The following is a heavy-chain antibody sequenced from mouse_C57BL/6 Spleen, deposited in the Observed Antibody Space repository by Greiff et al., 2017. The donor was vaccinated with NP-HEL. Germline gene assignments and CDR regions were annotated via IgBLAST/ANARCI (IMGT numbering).Heavy chain of an antibody. Sequence: QVQLQQSGAELARPGASVKLSCKASGYTFTSYGISWVKQRTGQGLEWIGEIYPRSGNTYYNEKFKGKATLTADKSSSTAFMELRSLTSEDAAVDFCARADYYGSRAWFAYWGQGTLVTVSA. CDR1: GYTFTSYG. J-gene: IGHJ3*01. D-gene: IGHD1-1*01. CDR2: IYPRSGNT. CDR3: ARADYYGSRAWFAY. V-gene: IGHV1-81*01.